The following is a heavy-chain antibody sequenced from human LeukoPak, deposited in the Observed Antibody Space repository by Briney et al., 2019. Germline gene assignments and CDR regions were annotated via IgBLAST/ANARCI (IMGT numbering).Heavy chain of an antibody. CDR2: INYSGTT. CDR1: GDSISSGDYY. D-gene: IGHD2-15*01. V-gene: IGHV4-31*03. CDR3: ARTYCRGGTCYSWDY. Sequence: SETLSLTCTVSGDSISSGDYYWGWARQHPGKGLEWIGYINYSGTTYYNPSLTSRVTISVDTSKNQFSLKLSSVTAADTAVYYCARTYCRGGTCYSWDYWGQGTLVTVSS. J-gene: IGHJ4*02.